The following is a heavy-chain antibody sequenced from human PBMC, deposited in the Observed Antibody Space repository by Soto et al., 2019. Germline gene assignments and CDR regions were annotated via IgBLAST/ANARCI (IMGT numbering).Heavy chain of an antibody. V-gene: IGHV1-18*01. CDR1: GYTFTRYG. CDR3: AREEAAPYYHYYGTDV. D-gene: IGHD6-13*01. CDR2: ISAYNGNT. J-gene: IGHJ6*02. Sequence: QVELVQSGAEVKKPGASVKVSCKASGYTFTRYGISWVRQAPGQGLEWMGWISAYNGNTNYAQKLQGRVTMTTDTSTSTAYMELRSLRSDDTAVYYCAREEAAPYYHYYGTDVWGQGTTVTVSS.